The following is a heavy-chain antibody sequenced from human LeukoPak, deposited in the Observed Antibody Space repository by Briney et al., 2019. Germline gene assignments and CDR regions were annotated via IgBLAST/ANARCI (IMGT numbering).Heavy chain of an antibody. CDR3: ARDPRYGSGSYSNWFDP. Sequence: ASVKVSCKASGYTFTSYGISWVRQATGQGLEWMGWMNPNSGNTGYAQKFQGRVTMTRDTSISTAYMELSRLRSDDTAVYYCARDPRYGSGSYSNWFDPWGQGTLVTVSS. CDR2: MNPNSGNT. CDR1: GYTFTSYG. V-gene: IGHV1-8*02. J-gene: IGHJ5*02. D-gene: IGHD3-10*01.